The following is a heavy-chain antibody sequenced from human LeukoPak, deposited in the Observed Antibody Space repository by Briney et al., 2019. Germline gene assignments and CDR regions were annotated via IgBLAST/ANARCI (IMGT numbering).Heavy chain of an antibody. CDR2: IYPGDSDT. Sequence: GESLKISCKGSGYSFTSYWIGWVRQMPGKGLEWMGIIYPGDSDTRYSPSFQGQVTISADKSISTAYLQWSSLKALDTAMYYCARGVWATTTGPNDAFDIWGQGTMVTVSS. CDR1: GYSFTSYW. CDR3: ARGVWATTTGPNDAFDI. D-gene: IGHD4-17*01. V-gene: IGHV5-51*01. J-gene: IGHJ3*02.